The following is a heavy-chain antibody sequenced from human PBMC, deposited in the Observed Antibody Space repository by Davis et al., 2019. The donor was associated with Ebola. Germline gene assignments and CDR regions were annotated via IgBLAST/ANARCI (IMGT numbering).Heavy chain of an antibody. V-gene: IGHV3-23*01. D-gene: IGHD6-13*01. Sequence: GESLKISCAASGFSFSSYEFNWVRQALGKGLEWVSAISGSGGSTYYADSVKGRFTISRDNSKNTLYLQMNSLRAEDTAVYYCAKDRVRQQLVLASYYNYGMDVWGQGTTVTVSS. CDR1: GFSFSSYE. J-gene: IGHJ6*02. CDR2: ISGSGGST. CDR3: AKDRVRQQLVLASYYNYGMDV.